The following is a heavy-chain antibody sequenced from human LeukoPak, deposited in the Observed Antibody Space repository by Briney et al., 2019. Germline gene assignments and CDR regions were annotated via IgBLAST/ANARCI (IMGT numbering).Heavy chain of an antibody. CDR3: ARADDYYDSSGYLFDY. J-gene: IGHJ4*02. D-gene: IGHD3-22*01. CDR1: GFTFSSYW. CDR2: IKQDGSEK. Sequence: TGGSLRLSCAASGFTFSSYWMSWVRQAPGKGLEWVTNIKQDGSEKYYVDSVKGRFTISRDNAKNSLYLQMNSLRAEDTAVYYCARADDYYDSSGYLFDYWGQGTLVTVSS. V-gene: IGHV3-7*03.